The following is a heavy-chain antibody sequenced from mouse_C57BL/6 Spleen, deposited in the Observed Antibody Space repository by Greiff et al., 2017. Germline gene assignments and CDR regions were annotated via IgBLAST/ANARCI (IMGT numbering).Heavy chain of an antibody. D-gene: IGHD1-1*01. CDR3: ARGYYYGSFYFDY. J-gene: IGHJ2*01. CDR1: GYTFTDYN. CDR2: INPNNGGT. Sequence: VQLKQSGPELVKPGASVKMSCKASGYTFTDYNMHWVKQSHGKSLEWIGYINPNNGGTSYNQKFKGKATLTVNKSSSTAYMELRSLTSEDSAVYYCARGYYYGSFYFDYWGQGTTLTVSS. V-gene: IGHV1-22*01.